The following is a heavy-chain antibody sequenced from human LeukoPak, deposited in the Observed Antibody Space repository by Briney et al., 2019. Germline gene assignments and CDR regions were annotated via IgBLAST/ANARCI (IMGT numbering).Heavy chain of an antibody. CDR3: ARDSDYYGSGSYSDY. D-gene: IGHD3-10*01. Sequence: ASVKVSCKASGYTFTSYGISWVRQAPGQGLEWMGWISTYNGNANYAQKLQGRVTVTTDTSTSTAYMELRSLGFDDTAVYYCARDSDYYGSGSYSDYWGQGTLVTVSS. J-gene: IGHJ4*02. CDR2: ISTYNGNA. CDR1: GYTFTSYG. V-gene: IGHV1-18*01.